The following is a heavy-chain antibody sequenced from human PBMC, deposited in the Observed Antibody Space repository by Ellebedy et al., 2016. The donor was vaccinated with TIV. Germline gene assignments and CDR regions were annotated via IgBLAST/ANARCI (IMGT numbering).Heavy chain of an antibody. Sequence: GESLKISCAASGFAFSTDYMTWVRQAPGKGLEWVAHIGGNGDDKSYGDSVKGRFTISRDNANNYLYLQMNSLRVDDTAVYYCARDDPGFGELLISWGQGTLVTVSS. CDR2: IGGNGDDK. V-gene: IGHV3-7*03. J-gene: IGHJ4*02. CDR3: ARDDPGFGELLIS. CDR1: GFAFSTDY. D-gene: IGHD3-10*01.